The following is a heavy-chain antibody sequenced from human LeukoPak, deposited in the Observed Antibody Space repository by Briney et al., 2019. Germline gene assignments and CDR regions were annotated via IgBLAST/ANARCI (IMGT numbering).Heavy chain of an antibody. CDR1: GFTLSSYG. CDR2: ISYDGSNK. J-gene: IGHJ6*02. CDR3: AIEGRQLLPNYGMDV. V-gene: IGHV3-30*03. D-gene: IGHD6-13*01. Sequence: GGSLRLSCAASGFTLSSYGMHWVRQAPGKGLEWVAVISYDGSNKYYADSVKGRFTISRDNSKNTLDLQMNSLRAEDTAVYYCAIEGRQLLPNYGMDVWGQGTTVTVSS.